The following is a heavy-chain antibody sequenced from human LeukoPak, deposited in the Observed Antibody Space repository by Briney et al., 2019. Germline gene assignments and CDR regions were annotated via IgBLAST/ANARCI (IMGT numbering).Heavy chain of an antibody. CDR3: VKEQGSGYYRTADY. V-gene: IGHV3-30*18. D-gene: IGHD3-10*01. CDR1: GFTFSSCV. Sequence: GRSLRLSCAASGFTFSSCVMHWVRQAPGKGLEWVGVITYDGDTRYFEDSVKGRFTISRDTSKSTLYLQMNSLGAEDTAVYYCVKEQGSGYYRTADYWGQGALVTVSS. J-gene: IGHJ4*02. CDR2: ITYDGDTR.